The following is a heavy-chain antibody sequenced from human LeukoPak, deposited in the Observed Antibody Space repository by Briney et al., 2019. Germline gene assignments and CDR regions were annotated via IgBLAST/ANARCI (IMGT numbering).Heavy chain of an antibody. Sequence: SETLSLTCAVSGDSISNSNWWSWVRQPPGKGLEWIGYIFHAGSTNYNPSLKSRVTISVDKSKNQFSLRLISVTAADTAVYFCARDWNYYGSGIRAFDIWGQGTMVTVSS. CDR1: GDSISNSNW. V-gene: IGHV4-4*02. CDR3: ARDWNYYGSGIRAFDI. J-gene: IGHJ3*02. CDR2: IFHAGST. D-gene: IGHD3-10*01.